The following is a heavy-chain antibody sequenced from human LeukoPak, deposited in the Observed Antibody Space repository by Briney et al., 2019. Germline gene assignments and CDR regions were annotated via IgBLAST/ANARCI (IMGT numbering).Heavy chain of an antibody. CDR2: IRGVSNTI. CDR3: ARDGYNSGWGPQWFDP. J-gene: IGHJ5*02. CDR1: GFTLSSYS. Sequence: PGGSLRLSCAASGFTLSSYSMNWVRQAPGKGLEWISYIRGVSNTIYYADSVRGRFTISRDNAKNLLYLQMNSLRDEDTAVYYRARDGYNSGWGPQWFDPWGQGTLVTVSS. D-gene: IGHD6-19*01. V-gene: IGHV3-48*02.